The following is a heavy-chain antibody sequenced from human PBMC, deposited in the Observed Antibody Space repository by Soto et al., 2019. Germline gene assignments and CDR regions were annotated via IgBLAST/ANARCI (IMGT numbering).Heavy chain of an antibody. J-gene: IGHJ4*02. D-gene: IGHD2-8*01. CDR2: IISSSSTI. Sequence: GGSLRLSCAASGFTFSSYSMNWVRQAPGKGLEWVSYIISSSSTIYYADSVKGRFTISRDNAKNSLYLQMNSLRDEDTAVYYCARDRLRYCTSGVCYTGVFDYWGQGTLVTVSS. V-gene: IGHV3-48*02. CDR1: GFTFSSYS. CDR3: ARDRLRYCTSGVCYTGVFDY.